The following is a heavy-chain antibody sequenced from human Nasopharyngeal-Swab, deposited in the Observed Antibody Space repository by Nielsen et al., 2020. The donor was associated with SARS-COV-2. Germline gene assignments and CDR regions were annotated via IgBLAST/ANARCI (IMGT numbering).Heavy chain of an antibody. CDR1: GGSINSYY. CDR3: ARRGSYSSSWYFFDY. Sequence: SKTLSLTCTVSGGSINSYYWNWIRQPPGKGLEWIGYIYYSGNTNYNPSLKSRVTISVDTSENQFSLRLTSVTAADTAVYYCARRGSYSSSWYFFDYWGQGILVTVSS. V-gene: IGHV4-59*08. J-gene: IGHJ4*02. CDR2: IYYSGNT. D-gene: IGHD6-13*01.